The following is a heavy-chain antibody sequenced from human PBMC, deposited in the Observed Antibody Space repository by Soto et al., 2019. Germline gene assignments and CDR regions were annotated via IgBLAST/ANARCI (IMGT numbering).Heavy chain of an antibody. CDR1: GGSISSYY. Sequence: SETLSLTCTVSGGSISSYYWSWIRQPPGKGLEWIGYIYYSGSTNYNPSLKSRVTISVDTSKNQFSLKLSSVTAADTAVYYCARQSSSSFFRSYYMDVWGKGTTVTVSS. CDR3: ARQSSSSFFRSYYMDV. J-gene: IGHJ6*03. D-gene: IGHD6-6*01. CDR2: IYYSGST. V-gene: IGHV4-59*08.